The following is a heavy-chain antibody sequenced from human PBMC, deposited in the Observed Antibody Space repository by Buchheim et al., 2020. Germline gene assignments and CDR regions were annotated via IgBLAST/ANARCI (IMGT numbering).Heavy chain of an antibody. Sequence: EVQLVESGGGLVKPGGSLRLSCAASGFTFSNAWMSWVRQAPGKGLEWVSAISGSGGSTYYADSVKGRFTISRDNSKNTLYLQMNSLRAEDTAVYYCAKTSRGIAVAGTYFDYWGQGTL. D-gene: IGHD6-19*01. CDR3: AKTSRGIAVAGTYFDY. CDR2: ISGSGGST. V-gene: IGHV3-23*04. J-gene: IGHJ4*02. CDR1: GFTFSNAW.